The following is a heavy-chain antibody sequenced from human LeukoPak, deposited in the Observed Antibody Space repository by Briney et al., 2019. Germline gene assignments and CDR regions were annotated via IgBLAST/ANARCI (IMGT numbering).Heavy chain of an antibody. D-gene: IGHD3-3*01. J-gene: IGHJ6*03. CDR3: ARGSDIWSGYYNYYYMDV. CDR1: GFTFSSYD. CDR2: IGTAGDT. V-gene: IGHV3-13*01. Sequence: GGSLRLSCAASGFTFSSYDMHWVRQATGKGLEWVSAIGTAGDTYYPGSVKGRFTISRENAKNSLYLQMNSLRAGDTAVYYCARGSDIWSGYYNYYYMDVWGKGTTVTVSS.